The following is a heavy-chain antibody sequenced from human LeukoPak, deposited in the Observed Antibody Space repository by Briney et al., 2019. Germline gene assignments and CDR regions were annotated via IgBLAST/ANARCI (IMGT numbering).Heavy chain of an antibody. J-gene: IGHJ4*02. CDR1: GFTFSSYW. CDR2: IKQDGSEK. Sequence: GGSLRLSCAASGFTFSSYWMSWVRQAPGKGLEWVANIKQDGSEKYYVDSVKGRFTISRDNAKNSLYLQMNSLRAEDTAVYYCAREGRGYKAAKFDYWGQGTLVTVSS. D-gene: IGHD3-22*01. V-gene: IGHV3-7*01. CDR3: AREGRGYKAAKFDY.